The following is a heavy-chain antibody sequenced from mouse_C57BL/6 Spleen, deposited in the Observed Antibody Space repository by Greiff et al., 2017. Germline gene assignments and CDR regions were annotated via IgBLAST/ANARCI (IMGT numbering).Heavy chain of an antibody. Sequence: EVQLQQSGPELVKPGASVKISCKASGYTFTDYYMNWVKQSHGKSLEWIGDINPNNGGTSYNQKFKGKATLTVDKSSSTAYMELRSLTSEDSAVYYCASRDGYYNFDYWGQGTTLTVSS. CDR3: ASRDGYYNFDY. CDR1: GYTFTDYY. V-gene: IGHV1-26*01. D-gene: IGHD2-3*01. CDR2: INPNNGGT. J-gene: IGHJ2*01.